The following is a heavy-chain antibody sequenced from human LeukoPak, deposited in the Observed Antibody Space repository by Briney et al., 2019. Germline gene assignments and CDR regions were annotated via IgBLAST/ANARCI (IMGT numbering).Heavy chain of an antibody. CDR2: IKQDGSER. J-gene: IGHJ6*04. CDR1: GFIFSSYW. D-gene: IGHD2-8*01. V-gene: IGHV3-7*03. Sequence: PGGSLRLSCAPSGFIFSSYWMSWVRQTPGKGLEWVANIKQDGSERYYVHSVKGRFTISRDNAKNSLYLQMNSLRADDTAVYYCARKAYALDVGGKGTTVSVSS. CDR3: ARKAYALDV.